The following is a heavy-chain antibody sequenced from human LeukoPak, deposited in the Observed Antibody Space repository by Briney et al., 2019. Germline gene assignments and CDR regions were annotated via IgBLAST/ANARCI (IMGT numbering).Heavy chain of an antibody. J-gene: IGHJ5*02. CDR3: ARVPGGALNWFDP. D-gene: IGHD1-1*01. V-gene: IGHV4-39*01. Sequence: SETLSLTCTVSGGSISSSSYYWGWIRQPPGKGLERIGSIYYSGSTYYNPSLKSRVTISVDTSKNQFSLKLRSVTAADTAVYYCARVPGGALNWFDPWGQGTLVTVSS. CDR1: GGSISSSSYY. CDR2: IYYSGST.